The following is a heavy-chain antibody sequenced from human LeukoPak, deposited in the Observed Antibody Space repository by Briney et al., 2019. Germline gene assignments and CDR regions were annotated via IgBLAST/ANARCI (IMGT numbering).Heavy chain of an antibody. D-gene: IGHD3-10*01. CDR2: IYYSGST. Sequence: SETLSLTCTVSGGSISSSSYYWGWIRQPPGKGLEWIGSIYYSGSTYYNPSLKSRVTISVDTSKNQFSLKLGSVTAADTAVYYCTRVSVHGYSDYWGQGTLVTVSS. V-gene: IGHV4-39*07. CDR3: TRVSVHGYSDY. CDR1: GGSISSSSYY. J-gene: IGHJ4*02.